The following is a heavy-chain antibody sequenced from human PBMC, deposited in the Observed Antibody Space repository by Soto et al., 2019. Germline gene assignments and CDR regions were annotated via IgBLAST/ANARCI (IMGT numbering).Heavy chain of an antibody. CDR1: GGSIRSAKYY. CDR3: ARDLIESYPFDP. Sequence: PSETLSLTCIVSGGSIRSAKYYWSCCCRPPGKGLGWIGYIYYNGSASYNPSLKSRVTISLDTSTNQFSLQLSSVTAADTAMYYCARDLIESYPFDPWGQGTLVTVSS. CDR2: IYYNGSA. D-gene: IGHD1-26*01. V-gene: IGHV4-30-4*08. J-gene: IGHJ5*02.